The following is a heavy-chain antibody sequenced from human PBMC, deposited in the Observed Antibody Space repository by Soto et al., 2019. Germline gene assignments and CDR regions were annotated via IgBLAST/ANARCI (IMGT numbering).Heavy chain of an antibody. J-gene: IGHJ4*02. D-gene: IGHD3-22*01. Sequence: SVKVSCKASGFTFTSSAMQWVRQARGQRLEWIGWIVVGSGNTNYAQKFQERVTITRDMSTSTAYMELSSLRSEDTAVYYCAADSTHYYDSSGYGYWGQGTLVTVSS. V-gene: IGHV1-58*02. CDR3: AADSTHYYDSSGYGY. CDR1: GFTFTSSA. CDR2: IVVGSGNT.